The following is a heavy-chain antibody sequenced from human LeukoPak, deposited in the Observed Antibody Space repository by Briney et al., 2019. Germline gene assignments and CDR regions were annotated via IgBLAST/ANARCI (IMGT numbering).Heavy chain of an antibody. CDR1: GGSISDYS. Sequence: SQTLSLTCTVSGGSISDYSWSWIRQPPGKGLEWIGHIYYAGGTSYSPSLKSRVTISLDTSRNQFSLKLNSVTAADTAVYFCARSQDSFDIWGQGTMVAVSS. D-gene: IGHD3-22*01. V-gene: IGHV4-59*01. CDR3: ARSQDSFDI. J-gene: IGHJ3*02. CDR2: IYYAGGT.